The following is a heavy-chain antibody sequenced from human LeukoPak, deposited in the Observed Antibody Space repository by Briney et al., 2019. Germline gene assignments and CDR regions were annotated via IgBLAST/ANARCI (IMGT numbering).Heavy chain of an antibody. D-gene: IGHD3-3*01. V-gene: IGHV4-59*01. Sequence: SETLSLTCTVSGGSISSYYWSWIRQPPGKGLEWIGYTYYSGSTNYNPSLKSRVTISVDTSKNQFSLKLSSVTAADTAVYYCARGVSYDFWSGYSGHYYYGMDVWGQGTTVTVSS. CDR2: TYYSGST. CDR3: ARGVSYDFWSGYSGHYYYGMDV. CDR1: GGSISSYY. J-gene: IGHJ6*02.